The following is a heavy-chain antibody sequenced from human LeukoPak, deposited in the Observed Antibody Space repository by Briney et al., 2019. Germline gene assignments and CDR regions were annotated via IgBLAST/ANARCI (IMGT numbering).Heavy chain of an antibody. V-gene: IGHV3-33*01. CDR2: IWYDGSNK. CDR1: GFTFSSYG. CDR3: ARDQDYGRGYFDY. J-gene: IGHJ4*02. Sequence: GRSLRLSCAASGFTFSSYGMHWVRQAPSKGLEWVAVIWYDGSNKYYADSVKGRFTISRDNSKNTLYLQMNSLRAEDTAVYYCARDQDYGRGYFDYWGQGTLVTVSS. D-gene: IGHD4-17*01.